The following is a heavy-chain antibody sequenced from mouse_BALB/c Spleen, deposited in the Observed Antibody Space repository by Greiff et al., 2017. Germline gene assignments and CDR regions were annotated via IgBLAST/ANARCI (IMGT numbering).Heavy chain of an antibody. Sequence: EVKLVESGGGLVQPGGSLKLSCAASGFTFSSYTMSWVRQTPEKRLEWVAYISNGGGSTYYPDTVKGRFTISRDNAKNTLYLQMSSLKSEDTAMYYCARLTTGTWFAYWGQGTLVTVSA. J-gene: IGHJ3*01. CDR2: ISNGGGST. D-gene: IGHD1-1*01. CDR3: ARLTTGTWFAY. V-gene: IGHV5-12-2*01. CDR1: GFTFSSYT.